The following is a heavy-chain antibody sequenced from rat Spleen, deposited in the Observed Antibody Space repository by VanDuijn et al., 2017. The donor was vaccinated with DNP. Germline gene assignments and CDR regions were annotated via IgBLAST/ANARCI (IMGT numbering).Heavy chain of an antibody. CDR2: IGSPAYAP. Sequence: EVQLVESGGGLVQPGRSLKLSCAASGFTFSAYYMAWVRQAPAKGLEWVAYIGSPAYAPYYTDSVKGRFTISRDNTKTILYLQMDSLRSEDTATYYCARAADFDHWGQGVMVTVSS. V-gene: IGHV5-25*01. CDR1: GFTFSAYY. J-gene: IGHJ2*01. CDR3: ARAADFDH.